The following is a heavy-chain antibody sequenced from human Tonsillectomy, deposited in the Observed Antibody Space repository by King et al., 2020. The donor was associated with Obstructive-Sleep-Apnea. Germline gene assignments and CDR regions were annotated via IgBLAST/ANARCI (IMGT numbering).Heavy chain of an antibody. CDR1: GGTFSSYA. CDR3: ARNSIVVVPAAMLTYYYYGMDV. V-gene: IGHV1-69*01. D-gene: IGHD2-2*01. CDR2: IIPIFGTA. Sequence: VQLVESGAEVKKPGSSVKVSCKASGGTFSSYAISWVRQAPGQGLECMGGIIPIFGTANYAQKFQGRVTITADDSTSTADMELSSLRSEDTAVYYCARNSIVVVPAAMLTYYYYGMDVWGQGTTVTVSS. J-gene: IGHJ6*02.